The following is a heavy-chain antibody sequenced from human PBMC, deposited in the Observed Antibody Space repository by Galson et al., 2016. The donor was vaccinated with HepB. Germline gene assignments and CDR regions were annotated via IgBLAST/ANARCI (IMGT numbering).Heavy chain of an antibody. J-gene: IGHJ6*03. Sequence: SVKVSCKASGYSFSSYGISWVRQAPGQGLEWMGWTSGYSGSTDYAQKTRGRVTMSRDTSTSTAYMELRSLRSDDTAVYYCARISHKYYYYYMDVWGKGTPVTVSS. CDR2: TSGYSGST. CDR3: ARISHKYYYYYMDV. CDR1: GYSFSSYG. V-gene: IGHV1-18*04.